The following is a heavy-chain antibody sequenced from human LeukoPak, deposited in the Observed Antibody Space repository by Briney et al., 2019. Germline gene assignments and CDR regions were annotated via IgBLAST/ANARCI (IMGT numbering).Heavy chain of an antibody. V-gene: IGHV1-46*02. CDR3: ARGRTVTNDFDL. D-gene: IGHD4-17*01. CDR2: FNPSGGNT. J-gene: IGHJ2*01. CDR1: GYTFDVYY. Sequence: ASVKVSCKASGYTFDVYYIHRVRQAPGQGLEWMGIFNPSGGNTNYAQRFQGRVTLTRDTSTTTVYMDLSGLRPEDTAVYYCARGRTVTNDFDLWGRGTLLTVSS.